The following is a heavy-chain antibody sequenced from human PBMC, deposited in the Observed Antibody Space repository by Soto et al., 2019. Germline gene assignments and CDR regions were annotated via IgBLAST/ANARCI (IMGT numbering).Heavy chain of an antibody. D-gene: IGHD1-1*01. J-gene: IGHJ3*02. CDR3: AREPPSTTLAFDI. CDR1: GFTLSRYG. Sequence: QVHLVESGGGVVQPGRSLRLSCVASGFTLSRYGMHWVRQAPGKGLEWVAFISDHEIAKYYSESVKGRFTISRDTSKTTLYLLMKSRRGEDTAVYFWAREPPSTTLAFDIWGQGTMVTFSS. CDR2: ISDHEIAK. V-gene: IGHV3-30*03.